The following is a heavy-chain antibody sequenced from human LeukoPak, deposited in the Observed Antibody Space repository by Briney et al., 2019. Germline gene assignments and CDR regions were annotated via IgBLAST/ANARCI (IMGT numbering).Heavy chain of an antibody. D-gene: IGHD3-10*01. Sequence: GGSLRLSCAVSGFTFSTSEMNWVRQAPGKGLEWASYISDSGSAIYYADSVKGRLTISRDNAKNSLYLQMNSLRAEDTAIYYCARKKTRGLDYWGQGTLVTVSS. CDR3: ARKKTRGLDY. J-gene: IGHJ4*02. CDR1: GFTFSTSE. V-gene: IGHV3-48*03. CDR2: ISDSGSAI.